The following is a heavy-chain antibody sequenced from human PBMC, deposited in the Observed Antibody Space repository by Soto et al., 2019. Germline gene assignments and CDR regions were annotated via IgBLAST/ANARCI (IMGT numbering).Heavy chain of an antibody. CDR2: VFSSGTT. Sequence: XETLSLTCTVSGSSINSNTYYWGWIRQPPGKGLEWIGIVFSSGTTYYSPSLKGRVTILMDMSRNQFFLNLNSVTAADTATYYCARRRVFFDYWGQGARVTVSS. V-gene: IGHV4-39*01. J-gene: IGHJ4*02. CDR1: GSSINSNTYY. CDR3: ARRRVFFDY.